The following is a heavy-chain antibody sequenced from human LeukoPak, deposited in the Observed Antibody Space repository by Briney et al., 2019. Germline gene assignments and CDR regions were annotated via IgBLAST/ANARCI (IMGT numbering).Heavy chain of an antibody. CDR1: GGTFSSYA. D-gene: IGHD3-3*01. CDR2: IIPILGIA. Sequence: SVKVSCKASGGTFSSYAISWVRQAPGQGLEWMGRIIPILGIANYAQKFQGRVTITADKSTSTAYMELSSLRSEDTAVYYCASRSSIWSGYQDTLYYFDSWGQGTLVTVSS. V-gene: IGHV1-69*04. CDR3: ASRSSIWSGYQDTLYYFDS. J-gene: IGHJ4*02.